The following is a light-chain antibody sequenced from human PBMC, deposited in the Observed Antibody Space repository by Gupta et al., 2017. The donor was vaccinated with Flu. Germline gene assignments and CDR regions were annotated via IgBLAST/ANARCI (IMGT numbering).Light chain of an antibody. J-gene: IGLJ3*02. CDR3: AAWDSSLIAGV. CDR1: SSNIGKNF. CDR2: ENS. Sequence: SSSNIGKNFGSWYQHLPGTAPKLLIFENSNRPSGIPDRFSGSKSGTSATLGITGLQTGDEADYYCAAWDSSLIAGVFGGGTTLTVL. V-gene: IGLV1-51*02.